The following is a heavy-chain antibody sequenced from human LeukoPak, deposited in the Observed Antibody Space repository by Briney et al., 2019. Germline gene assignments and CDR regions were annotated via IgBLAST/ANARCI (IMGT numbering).Heavy chain of an antibody. V-gene: IGHV3-30*04. D-gene: IGHD3-10*01. CDR3: ARDPYGSGSYCPGDY. J-gene: IGHJ4*02. Sequence: GGSLRLSCAASGFIFSSYAMHRVRQAPGKGLEWVAVISYDGSNKYYADSVKGRFTISRDNSKNTLYLQMNSLRPEDTAVYYCARDPYGSGSYCPGDYWGQGTLVTVSS. CDR2: ISYDGSNK. CDR1: GFIFSSYA.